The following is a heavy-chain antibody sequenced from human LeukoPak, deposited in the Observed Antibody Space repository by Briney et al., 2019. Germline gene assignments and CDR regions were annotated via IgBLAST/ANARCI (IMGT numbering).Heavy chain of an antibody. CDR2: IYYSGST. Sequence: SETLSLTCTVSGGSISSYYWSWIRQPPGKGLEWIGYIYYSGSTNYNPSLKSRVTISVDTSKNQFSLKLTSVTAADTAVYYCSRYYDFWSGYQRAYGGVPYMDVWGKGTTVTVSS. V-gene: IGHV4-59*12. D-gene: IGHD3-3*01. CDR3: SRYYDFWSGYQRAYGGVPYMDV. CDR1: GGSISSYY. J-gene: IGHJ6*03.